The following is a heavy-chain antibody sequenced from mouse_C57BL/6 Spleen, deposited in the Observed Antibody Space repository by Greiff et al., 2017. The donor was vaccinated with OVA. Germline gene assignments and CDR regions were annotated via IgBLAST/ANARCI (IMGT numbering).Heavy chain of an antibody. CDR3: ARYDGYHDAMDY. J-gene: IGHJ4*01. CDR2: INPSNGGT. D-gene: IGHD2-3*01. Sequence: QVQLKQSGTELVKPGASVKLSCKASGYTFTSYWMHWVKQRPGQGLEWIGNINPSNGGTNYNEKFKSKATLTVDKSSSTAYMQLSSLTSEDSAVYYCARYDGYHDAMDYWGQGTSVTVSS. CDR1: GYTFTSYW. V-gene: IGHV1-53*01.